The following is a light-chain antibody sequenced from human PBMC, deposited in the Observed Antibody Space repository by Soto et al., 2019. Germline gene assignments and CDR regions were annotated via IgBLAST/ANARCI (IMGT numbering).Light chain of an antibody. CDR1: TGAVTSGHY. J-gene: IGLJ2*01. Sequence: QAVVTQEPSLTVSPGGTVTLTCGSSTGAVTSGHYPYWFQQKPGQAPRTLIYDTSNKHSWTPVRFSGSLLGGKAALTLSGAQPEDEAEYYCLLSYSGAQAVFGGGTKVTVL. CDR2: DTS. V-gene: IGLV7-46*01. CDR3: LLSYSGAQAV.